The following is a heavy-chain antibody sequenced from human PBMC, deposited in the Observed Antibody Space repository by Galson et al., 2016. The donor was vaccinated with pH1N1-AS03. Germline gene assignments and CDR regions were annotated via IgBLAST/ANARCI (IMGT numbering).Heavy chain of an antibody. CDR3: AVWGYIPGTHGLDV. Sequence: SLRLSCAGSGFTFDAYAMHWVRQAPGKGLEWVSGIGWNSDTVDYTDSVKGRFTISREIPQNSLYLQMDSLRADDTAVYYCAVWGYIPGTHGLDVWGKGTTVTVSS. D-gene: IGHD5-12*01. CDR2: IGWNSDTV. V-gene: IGHV3-9*01. CDR1: GFTFDAYA. J-gene: IGHJ6*04.